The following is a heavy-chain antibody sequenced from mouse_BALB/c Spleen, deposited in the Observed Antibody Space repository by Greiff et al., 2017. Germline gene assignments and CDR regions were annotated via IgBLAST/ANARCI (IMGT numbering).Heavy chain of an antibody. D-gene: IGHD1-2*01. CDR2: IYPGNSDT. Sequence: EVQLQQSGTVLARPGASVKMSCKASGYTFTSYCMHWVKQRPGQGLEWIGDIYPGNSDTSYNQKFKGKAKLTAVTSTSTAYMELSSLTNEDSAVYYCTNYGNEDWYFDVWGAGTTVTVSS. CDR1: GYTFTSYC. V-gene: IGHV1-5*01. CDR3: TNYGNEDWYFDV. J-gene: IGHJ1*01.